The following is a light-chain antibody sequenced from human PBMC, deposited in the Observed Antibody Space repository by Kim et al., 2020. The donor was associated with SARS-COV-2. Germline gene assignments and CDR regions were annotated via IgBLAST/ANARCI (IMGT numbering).Light chain of an antibody. CDR2: DVN. V-gene: IGLV2-14*03. J-gene: IGLJ2*01. CDR3: SSFTTSGSFEV. Sequence: QSITIACTGASSDVGGYNYVSWYQHHPGKAPKLIIYDVNKRPSGVSTRFSGSKSGNTVSLTISGLQAEDEADYYCSSFTTSGSFEVFGGGTKLTVL. CDR1: SSDVGGYNY.